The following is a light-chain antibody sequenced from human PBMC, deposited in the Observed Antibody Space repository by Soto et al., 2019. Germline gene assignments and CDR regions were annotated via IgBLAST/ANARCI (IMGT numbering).Light chain of an antibody. Sequence: DIQMTQSPSTLSATAGDRVTITYRASQSISSWLAWYQHKPGKAPKLLIYDASNLDSGVPSRFSGSGSGTEFSLTISNLQPDDCATYYCQQYENYWTFGQGTRVEIK. CDR2: DAS. J-gene: IGKJ1*01. CDR1: QSISSW. CDR3: QQYENYWT. V-gene: IGKV1-5*01.